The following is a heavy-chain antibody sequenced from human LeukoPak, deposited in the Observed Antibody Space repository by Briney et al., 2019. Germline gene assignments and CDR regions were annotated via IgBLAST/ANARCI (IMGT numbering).Heavy chain of an antibody. CDR2: FDPEDGET. Sequence: ASVKVSCKVSGYTLTELSMHWVRQAPGKGLEWMGGFDPEDGETIYAQKFQGRVTITRDTSASTAYMELSSLRSEDTAVYYCARAHPYYYYYGMDVWGQGTTVTVSS. J-gene: IGHJ6*02. V-gene: IGHV1-24*01. CDR3: ARAHPYYYYYGMDV. CDR1: GYTLTELS.